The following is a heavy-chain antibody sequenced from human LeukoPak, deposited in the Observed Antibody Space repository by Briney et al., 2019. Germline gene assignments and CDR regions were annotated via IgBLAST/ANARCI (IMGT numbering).Heavy chain of an antibody. CDR1: GYRFISYW. V-gene: IGHV5-51*01. CDR2: IYPGDSDT. J-gene: IGHJ4*02. Sequence: PGESLKISCKVSGYRFISYWIGWVRQMPDKGLESLGMIYPGDSDTRYSPSFQGLVALSVDKSITTAYLQWSSLKASDTAIYYCARLDYAGNPFDNWGPGTLVTVSS. D-gene: IGHD4-23*01. CDR3: ARLDYAGNPFDN.